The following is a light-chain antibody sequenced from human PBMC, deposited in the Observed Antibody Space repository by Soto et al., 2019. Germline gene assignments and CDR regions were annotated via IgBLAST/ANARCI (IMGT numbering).Light chain of an antibody. CDR1: SGHSSYA. Sequence: QPVLTQSPSASASLGASVKLTCTLSSGHSSYAIAWHQQQPGKGPRYLMRLNRDGSHSKGDGIPDRFSGSSSGAERYLTISSLQSEDEADYYCQTWGTGIVVFGGGTKLTVL. V-gene: IGLV4-69*01. CDR3: QTWGTGIVV. J-gene: IGLJ2*01. CDR2: LNRDGSH.